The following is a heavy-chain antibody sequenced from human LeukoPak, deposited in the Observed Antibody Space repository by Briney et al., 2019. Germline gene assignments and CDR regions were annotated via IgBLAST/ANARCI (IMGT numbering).Heavy chain of an antibody. J-gene: IGHJ4*02. Sequence: ASVKVSCKASGYTFTSYTIHWVRQAPGQRLEWMGWISTGNGNTKYSPEFQGRVTMTRDTSANIAYMELSSPTSDDMAVYYCARRSEWELLLFDYWGQGTLVTVSS. D-gene: IGHD1-26*01. V-gene: IGHV1-3*03. CDR1: GYTFTSYT. CDR3: ARRSEWELLLFDY. CDR2: ISTGNGNT.